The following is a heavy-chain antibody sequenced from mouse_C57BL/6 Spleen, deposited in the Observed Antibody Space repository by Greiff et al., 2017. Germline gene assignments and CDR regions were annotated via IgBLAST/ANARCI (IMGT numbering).Heavy chain of an antibody. Sequence: QVQLQQSGAELVRPGASVTLSCKASGYTFTDYDMHWVKQTPVHGLEWIGAIDPETGGPAYNQKFKGKAILTADKSSSTAYMELRSLTSEDSAVYYCTRWYYGSSYDWYFEVWGTGTTVTVSS. CDR1: GYTFTDYD. CDR2: IDPETGGP. D-gene: IGHD1-1*01. J-gene: IGHJ1*03. CDR3: TRWYYGSSYDWYFEV. V-gene: IGHV1-15*01.